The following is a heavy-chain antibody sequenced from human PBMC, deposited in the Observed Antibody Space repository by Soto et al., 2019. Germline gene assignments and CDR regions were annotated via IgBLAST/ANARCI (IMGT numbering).Heavy chain of an antibody. CDR1: GGSFSGYY. J-gene: IGHJ4*02. V-gene: IGHV4-34*01. CDR3: ARRLRWTTFDY. D-gene: IGHD4-17*01. CDR2: INHSGST. Sequence: ETLSLTCAVYGGSFSGYYWSWIRQPPGKGLEWIGEINHSGSTNYNPSLKSRVTISVDTSKNQFSLKLSSVTAADTAVYYCARRLRWTTFDYWGQGTLVTVSS.